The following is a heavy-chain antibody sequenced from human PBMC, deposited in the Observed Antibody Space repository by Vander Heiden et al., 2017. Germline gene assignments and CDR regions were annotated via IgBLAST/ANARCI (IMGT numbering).Heavy chain of an antibody. CDR3: AHTLSAYDSSGYYYALNWFDP. V-gene: IGHV2-5*01. CDR2: TYWNDDK. Sequence: QITLKESGPTLVKPTQTLTLTCTFPGFSLTTGGVGVGWLRQPPGKALEWLGLTYWNDDKRSSPSLKSRVTITKDTSKNQVVLTMTNMDPLDTATYYCAHTLSAYDSSGYYYALNWFDPWGQGTLVTVSS. J-gene: IGHJ5*02. D-gene: IGHD3-22*01. CDR1: GFSLTTGGVG.